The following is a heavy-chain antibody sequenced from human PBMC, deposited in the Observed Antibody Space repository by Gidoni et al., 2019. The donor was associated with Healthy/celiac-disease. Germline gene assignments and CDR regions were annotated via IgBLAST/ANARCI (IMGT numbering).Heavy chain of an antibody. V-gene: IGHV1-69*06. CDR3: ARDWYREGYYYYGMDV. D-gene: IGHD3-10*01. J-gene: IGHJ6*02. Sequence: QVQLVQSGAEVKKPGSSVKVSCKASVGTFSSYAISWVRQAPGHGLEWMGGIIPIFGTANYAQKFQGRVTITADKSTSTAYMELSSLRSEDTAVYYCARDWYREGYYYYGMDVWGQGTTVTVSS. CDR1: VGTFSSYA. CDR2: IIPIFGTA.